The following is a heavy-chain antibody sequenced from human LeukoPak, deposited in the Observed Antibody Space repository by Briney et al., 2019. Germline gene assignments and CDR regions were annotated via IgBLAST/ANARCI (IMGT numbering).Heavy chain of an antibody. CDR3: TRHQTNNYGPGTPFDF. CDR2: ISSSGSTI. CDR1: GFTFSDYY. Sequence: GGSLRLSCAASGFTFSDYYMSWIRQAPGKGLEWVSYISSSGSTIYYADSVKGRFTISRDNAKNSLYLQMNSLRAEDTAVYFCTRHQTNNYGPGTPFDFWGQGTLVSVSS. V-gene: IGHV3-11*04. J-gene: IGHJ4*02. D-gene: IGHD3-10*01.